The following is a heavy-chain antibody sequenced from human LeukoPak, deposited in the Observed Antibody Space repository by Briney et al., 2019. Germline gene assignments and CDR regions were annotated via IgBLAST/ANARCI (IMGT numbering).Heavy chain of an antibody. CDR1: GGSISSGGYY. Sequence: SETLSLTCTVSGGSISSGGYYWSWLRQHPGKGLEWIGYIYYSGSTYYNPSLKSRVTISVDTSKNQFSLKLSSVTAADTAVYYCARDWGGSSWSEVQYNWFDPWGQGTLVTVSS. J-gene: IGHJ5*02. CDR2: IYYSGST. D-gene: IGHD6-13*01. V-gene: IGHV4-31*03. CDR3: ARDWGGSSWSEVQYNWFDP.